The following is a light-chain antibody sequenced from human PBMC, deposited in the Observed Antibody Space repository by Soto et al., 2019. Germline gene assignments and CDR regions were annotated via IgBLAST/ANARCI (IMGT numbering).Light chain of an antibody. Sequence: QSALTQPASVSGSPGQSIAISCTGTSSDVGGYKYVSWYQQHPGKAPKLMIYDVSNRPSGVSDRFSGSKSGNTASLTISGLQAEDEADYYCTSYTSSSTDVFGTGTQLTVL. CDR2: DVS. V-gene: IGLV2-14*01. CDR1: SSDVGGYKY. J-gene: IGLJ1*01. CDR3: TSYTSSSTDV.